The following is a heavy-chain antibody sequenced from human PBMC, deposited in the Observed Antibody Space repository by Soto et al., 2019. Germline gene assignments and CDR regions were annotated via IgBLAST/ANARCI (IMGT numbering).Heavy chain of an antibody. CDR1: GFTFSNFA. D-gene: IGHD3-16*01. Sequence: EVQLLESGGGLEQPGGSQRLSCAASGFTFSNFAMSWIRQAPGKGLEWVSTISGSGYTYYADSVKGRLPISRDNSKNTVYLQMNSLRAEDTAVYYCAKDRGQGYATSYYFEGWGQGPLVTVSS. CDR2: ISGSGYT. J-gene: IGHJ4*02. V-gene: IGHV3-23*01. CDR3: AKDRGQGYATSYYFEG.